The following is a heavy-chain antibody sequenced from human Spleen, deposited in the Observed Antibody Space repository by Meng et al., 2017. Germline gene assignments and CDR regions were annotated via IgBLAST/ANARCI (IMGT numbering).Heavy chain of an antibody. Sequence: QVQLQQWGAGLLKPSETLSLTCAVDGGSLSGYYWSWIRQPPGKGLEWIGQIKYSGETNYTPSLESRVTISVDTSKNQFSLKLSSVTAADSAVYYCARGPTTMAHDFDYWGQGTLVTVSS. J-gene: IGHJ4*02. V-gene: IGHV4-34*01. CDR3: ARGPTTMAHDFDY. CDR2: IKYSGET. CDR1: GGSLSGYY. D-gene: IGHD4-11*01.